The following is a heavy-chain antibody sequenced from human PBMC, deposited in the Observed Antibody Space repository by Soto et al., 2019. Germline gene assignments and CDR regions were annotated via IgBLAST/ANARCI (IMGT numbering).Heavy chain of an antibody. CDR3: ARDQATVVVVSDGMDV. V-gene: IGHV1-69*13. CDR1: GGTFSSYA. J-gene: IGHJ6*02. CDR2: IIPIFGTA. Sequence: GASAKVSCKASGGTFSSYAISWVRQAPGQGLEWMGGIIPIFGTANYAQKFQGRVTITADESTSTAYMELSSLRSEDTAVYYCARDQATVVVVSDGMDVWGQGTTVTVSS. D-gene: IGHD2-15*01.